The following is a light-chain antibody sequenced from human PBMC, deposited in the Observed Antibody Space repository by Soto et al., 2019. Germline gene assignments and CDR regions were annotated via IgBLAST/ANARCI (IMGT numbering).Light chain of an antibody. V-gene: IGKV3-20*01. CDR2: DAS. CDR1: QSVSSSS. J-gene: IGKJ1*01. CDR3: HQYGGSPRT. Sequence: EIVLTQSPCTLSLSPGERATLSCRASQSVSSSSLACYQQKRGQAPRLLIHDASSRATGIPDRFSGSGSGTDFTLTISSLELEDFAVDDCHQYGGSPRTFGQGTKVEVK.